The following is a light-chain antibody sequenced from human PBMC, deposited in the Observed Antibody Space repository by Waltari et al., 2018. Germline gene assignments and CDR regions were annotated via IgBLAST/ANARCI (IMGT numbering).Light chain of an antibody. CDR3: LQYNDNPWT. Sequence: DIQLTQSPSSLSASVGHTVTITCRASQNIGSWLDWYQQKPGKAPKFLIYKTSTLQSGVPSRFSGSGSGTEFTLTISALEPEDFATYYCLQYNDNPWTFGQGTKVEFK. CDR1: QNIGSW. V-gene: IGKV1-5*03. J-gene: IGKJ1*01. CDR2: KTS.